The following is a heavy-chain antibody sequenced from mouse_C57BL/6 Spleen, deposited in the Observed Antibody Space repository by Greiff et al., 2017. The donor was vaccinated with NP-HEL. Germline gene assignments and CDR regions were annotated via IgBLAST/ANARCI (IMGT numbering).Heavy chain of an antibody. J-gene: IGHJ1*03. V-gene: IGHV6-3*01. D-gene: IGHD1-1*02. CDR3: ADGYWYVDV. Sequence: EVHLVESGGGLVQPGGSMKLSCVASGFTFSNYWMNWVRQSPEKGLEWVAQIRLKSDNYATHYAESVKGRFTISRDDSKRSGYLQMNNLRAEDTGMYYCADGYWYVDVWGTGTTVTVSS. CDR1: GFTFSNYW. CDR2: IRLKSDNYAT.